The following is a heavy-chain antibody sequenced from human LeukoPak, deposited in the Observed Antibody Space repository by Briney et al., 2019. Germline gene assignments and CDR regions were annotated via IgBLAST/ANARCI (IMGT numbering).Heavy chain of an antibody. CDR2: MNPNSGST. V-gene: IGHV1-8*03. J-gene: IGHJ4*02. D-gene: IGHD5-12*01. CDR1: GYTFTSFD. Sequence: ASVKVSRKASGYTFTSFDINWVRQATGQGLEWMGWMNPNSGSTGYAQKFQGRVTITRNTSISTAYMELSGLRSEDTAVYYCARGRSTGYPYYFEYWGQGTLVTVSS. CDR3: ARGRSTGYPYYFEY.